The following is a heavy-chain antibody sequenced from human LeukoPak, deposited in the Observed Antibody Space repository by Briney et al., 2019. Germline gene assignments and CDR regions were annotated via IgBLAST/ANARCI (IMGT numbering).Heavy chain of an antibody. CDR2: ISAYNGNT. CDR1: GYTFTSYG. D-gene: IGHD3-22*01. J-gene: IGHJ4*02. CDR3: ARENYYDSSGYYFFDY. V-gene: IGHV1-18*01. Sequence: ASVKVSCKASGYTFTSYGISWARQAPGQGLEWMGWISAYNGNTNYAQKLQGRVTMTTDTSTSTAYMELRSLRSDDTTVYYCARENYYDSSGYYFFDYWGQGTLVTVSS.